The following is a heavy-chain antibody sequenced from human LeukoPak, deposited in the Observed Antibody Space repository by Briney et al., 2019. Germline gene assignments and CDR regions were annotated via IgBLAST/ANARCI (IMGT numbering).Heavy chain of an antibody. CDR2: ISGSGVDT. CDR3: ARDWGSGSDTGFDY. D-gene: IGHD3-16*01. Sequence: PPGGSLRLSCAASGFTFSSYAMSWVRQAPGKGLEWVSGISGSGVDTYYADAAKGRFTISRDNSKNTLYLQMNSLRAEDTAVYYCARDWGSGSDTGFDYWGQGTLVTVSS. CDR1: GFTFSSYA. J-gene: IGHJ4*02. V-gene: IGHV3-23*01.